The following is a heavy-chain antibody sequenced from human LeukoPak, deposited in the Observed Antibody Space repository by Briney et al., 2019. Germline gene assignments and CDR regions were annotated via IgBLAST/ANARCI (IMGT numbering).Heavy chain of an antibody. J-gene: IGHJ4*02. D-gene: IGHD3-10*01. CDR1: GFTFDDYA. V-gene: IGHV3-9*01. CDR2: ISWNSGSI. CDR3: AKEATGPFDY. Sequence: PGGSLRLSCAASGFTFDDYAMHWVRQAPGEGLEWVSGISWNSGSIGYADSVKGRFTISRDNAKNSLYLQMNSLRAEDTALYYCAKEATGPFDYWGQGTLVTVSS.